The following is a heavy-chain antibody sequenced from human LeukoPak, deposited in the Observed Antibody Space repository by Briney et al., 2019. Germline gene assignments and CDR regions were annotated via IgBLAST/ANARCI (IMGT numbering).Heavy chain of an antibody. CDR1: GFTFSSYW. Sequence: GGSLRLSCATSGFTFSSYWMTWVRQAPGKGLEWVASIVEDGSETYYLDSVKGRFTFSRDNAKNSLYLQMNSLRGEDAAVYYCARDPTRRFDLWGQGTLVTASS. J-gene: IGHJ4*02. CDR2: IVEDGSET. CDR3: ARDPTRRFDL. V-gene: IGHV3-7*01.